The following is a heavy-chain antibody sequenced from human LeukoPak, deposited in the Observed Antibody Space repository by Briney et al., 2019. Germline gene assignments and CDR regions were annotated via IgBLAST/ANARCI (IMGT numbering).Heavy chain of an antibody. J-gene: IGHJ6*03. D-gene: IGHD2-15*01. Sequence: GGSLRLSCAASGFTFSSYWMSWVRQAPGKGLEWVANIKQYGSEKYYVDSVKGRFTISRDNSKNTLYLQMNSLRAEDTAVYYCAKVHCSGGSCYSYYYYYMDVWGKGTTVTVSS. CDR3: AKVHCSGGSCYSYYYYYMDV. V-gene: IGHV3-7*03. CDR1: GFTFSSYW. CDR2: IKQYGSEK.